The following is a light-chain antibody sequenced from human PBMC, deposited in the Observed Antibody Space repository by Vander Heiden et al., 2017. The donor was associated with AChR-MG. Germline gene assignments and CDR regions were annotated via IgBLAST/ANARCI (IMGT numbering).Light chain of an antibody. V-gene: IGLV3-1*01. CDR3: QAWDSDTLV. Sequence: SYELTQPPSVSVSPGQTATISCPGDPLGDKHVCWYQQQAGQSPAVVIYQDSYRPFGIPERFSGSTSGNTATLTISETQAMDDADYYCQAWDSDTLVFGGGTKLTVL. J-gene: IGLJ2*01. CDR2: QDS. CDR1: PLGDKH.